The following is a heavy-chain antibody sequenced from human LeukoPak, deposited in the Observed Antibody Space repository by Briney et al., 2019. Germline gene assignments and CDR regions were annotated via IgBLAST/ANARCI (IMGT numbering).Heavy chain of an antibody. CDR1: EFTFSNHA. D-gene: IGHD1-26*01. CDR3: AKDTSGLLHFNY. CDR2: ISYDGATK. Sequence: GGSLRLSCAASEFTFSNHAMIWVRQAPGKGLEWVAVISYDGATKYYSDSVKGRFTISRDNSNNTLYLQMNSLRPEDTAVYYCAKDTSGLLHFNYWGQGTLVTVSS. V-gene: IGHV3-30*18. J-gene: IGHJ4*02.